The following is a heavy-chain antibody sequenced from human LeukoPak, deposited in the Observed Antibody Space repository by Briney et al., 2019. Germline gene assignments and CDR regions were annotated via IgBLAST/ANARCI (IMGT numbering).Heavy chain of an antibody. Sequence: ASVKVSCKVSGYTFTIYGISWVRQVPGQGLEWVGCLSGYNGNTNYAQELQGRVTMTTDTSTNTAYMELRSLRSEDTAVYYCAGSPETVVVPADPWGAFDIWGQGTMVTVSS. D-gene: IGHD2-2*01. V-gene: IGHV1-18*04. J-gene: IGHJ3*02. CDR1: GYTFTIYG. CDR2: LSGYNGNT. CDR3: AGSPETVVVPADPWGAFDI.